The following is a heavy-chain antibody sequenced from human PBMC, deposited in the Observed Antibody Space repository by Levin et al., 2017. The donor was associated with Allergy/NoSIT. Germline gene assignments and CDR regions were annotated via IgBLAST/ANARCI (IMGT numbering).Heavy chain of an antibody. V-gene: IGHV4-34*01. CDR1: GGSFSDYS. CDR3: ARARYDSWRHYYYGLDV. CDR2: ISPSGGP. J-gene: IGHJ6*02. Sequence: RSQTLSLTCAVYGGSFSDYSWTWIRQSPGKGLEWIGEISPSGGPNYSPSLSSRLTISVDTSQNYVSLKLISVTAADTATYFCARARYDSWRHYYYGLDVWGQGTTVTVSS. D-gene: IGHD3-3*01.